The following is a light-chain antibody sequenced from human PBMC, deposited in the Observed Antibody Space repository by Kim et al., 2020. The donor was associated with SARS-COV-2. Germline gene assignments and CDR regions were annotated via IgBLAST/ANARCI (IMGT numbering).Light chain of an antibody. CDR1: NIGSKS. CDR3: QVWDSSSDHPNVV. CDR2: YDS. Sequence: SYELTQPPSVSVAPGKTARITCGGNNIGSKSVHWYQQKPGQAPVLVIYYDSDRPSGIPERFSGSNSGNTATLTISRVEAGDEADYYCQVWDSSSDHPNVV. J-gene: IGLJ2*01. V-gene: IGLV3-21*04.